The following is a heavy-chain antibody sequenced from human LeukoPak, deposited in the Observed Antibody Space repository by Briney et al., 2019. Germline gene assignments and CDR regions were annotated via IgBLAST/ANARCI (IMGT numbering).Heavy chain of an antibody. J-gene: IGHJ3*02. CDR1: GFTFSSYG. Sequence: GGSLRLSCAASGFTFSSYGMHWVRQAPGKGLEWVAVISYDGSNKYYADSVKGRFTISRDNSKNTLYLQMNSLRAEDTAVYYCAKGEMAPDAFDIWGQGTMVTVSS. CDR2: ISYDGSNK. V-gene: IGHV3-30*18. D-gene: IGHD5-24*01. CDR3: AKGEMAPDAFDI.